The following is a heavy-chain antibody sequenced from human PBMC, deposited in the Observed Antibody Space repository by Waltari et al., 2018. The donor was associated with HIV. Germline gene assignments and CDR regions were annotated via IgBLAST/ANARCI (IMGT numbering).Heavy chain of an antibody. Sequence: VQLVQSGAEVKKPGASLKVSCKASGYTFNDYYIHWVRQAPGQGLEWMGRINPNSGGTKYAEKCQGRVTMTRDTSISTAYMELSRLRSDDTAVYYCARGASAAPWFDPWGQGTLVTVSP. CDR1: GYTFNDYY. CDR2: INPNSGGT. V-gene: IGHV1-2*06. D-gene: IGHD6-13*01. J-gene: IGHJ5*02. CDR3: ARGASAAPWFDP.